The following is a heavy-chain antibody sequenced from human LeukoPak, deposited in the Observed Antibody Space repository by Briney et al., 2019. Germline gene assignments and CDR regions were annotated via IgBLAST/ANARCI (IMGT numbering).Heavy chain of an antibody. CDR2: IYYTGST. V-gene: IGHV4-30-4*01. CDR1: GGSISSGNNY. D-gene: IGHD2-15*01. J-gene: IGHJ4*02. Sequence: SQTLSLTCTVSGGSISSGNNYWSWIRQPPGKGLEWIGYIYYTGSTFYNPSLKSRVTMSVDTSKNQFSLKLNSVTAADTAVYYCARDELLYDYWGQGTLVTVSS. CDR3: ARDELLYDY.